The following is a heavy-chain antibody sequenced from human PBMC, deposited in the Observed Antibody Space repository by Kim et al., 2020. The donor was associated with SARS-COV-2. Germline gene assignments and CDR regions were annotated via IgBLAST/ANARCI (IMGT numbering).Heavy chain of an antibody. CDR2: ISYDGSNK. CDR3: ATSSGWLGDSGQKNYYYYGMDV. D-gene: IGHD6-19*01. CDR1: GFTFSSYA. J-gene: IGHJ6*02. Sequence: GGSLRLSCAASGFTFSSYAMHWVRQAPGKGLEWVAVISYDGSNKYYADSVKGRFTISRDNSKNTLYLQMNSLRAEDTAVYYCATSSGWLGDSGQKNYYYYGMDVWGQGTTVTVSS. V-gene: IGHV3-30*04.